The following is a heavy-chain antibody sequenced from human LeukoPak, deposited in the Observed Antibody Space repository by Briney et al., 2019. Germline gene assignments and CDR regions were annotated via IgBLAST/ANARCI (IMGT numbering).Heavy chain of an antibody. Sequence: SETLSLTCTVSGGSISSSSYYWGWICQPPGKGLEWIGSIYYSGSTYYNPSLKSRVTISVDTSKNQFSLKLSSVTAADTAVYYCAGLETYYYDSSGPYWGQGTLVTVSS. V-gene: IGHV4-39*01. J-gene: IGHJ4*02. D-gene: IGHD3-22*01. CDR2: IYYSGST. CDR1: GGSISSSSYY. CDR3: AGLETYYYDSSGPY.